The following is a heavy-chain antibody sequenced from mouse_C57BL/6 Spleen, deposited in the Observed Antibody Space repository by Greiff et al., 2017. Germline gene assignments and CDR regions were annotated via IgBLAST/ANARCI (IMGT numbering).Heavy chain of an antibody. CDR3: ARTLPSSAMDY. Sequence: QVTLKVSGPGILQSSPTLSLSCSFSGFSLSTSGMGVSWIRQPPGKGLEWLAHTYWDDDKRYNPSLKSRLTISKDTSRNQVFLKITSVDTADTATSYCARTLPSSAMDYWGQGTSVTVSS. CDR1: GFSLSTSGMG. V-gene: IGHV8-12*01. J-gene: IGHJ4*01. D-gene: IGHD6-1*01. CDR2: TYWDDDK.